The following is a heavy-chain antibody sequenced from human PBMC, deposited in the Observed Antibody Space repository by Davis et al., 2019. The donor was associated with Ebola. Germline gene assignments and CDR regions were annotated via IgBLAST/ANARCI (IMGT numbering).Heavy chain of an antibody. CDR1: GGSFSGYY. D-gene: IGHD2-2*01. J-gene: IGHJ4*02. CDR2: INHSGST. V-gene: IGHV4-34*01. Sequence: MPSETLSLTCAVYGGSFSGYYWSWIRQPPGKGLEWIGEINHSGSTYYNPSLKSRVTISVDTSKNQFSLKLSSVTAADTAVYYCARVGPAALDYWGQGTLVTVSS. CDR3: ARVGPAALDY.